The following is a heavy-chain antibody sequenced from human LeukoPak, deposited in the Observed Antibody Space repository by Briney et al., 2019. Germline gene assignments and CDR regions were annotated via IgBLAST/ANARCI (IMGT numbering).Heavy chain of an antibody. V-gene: IGHV4-34*01. Sequence: PSETLSLTCAVYGGSFSGYYWSWIRQPPGKGLEWIGEIYHSGSTNYNPSLKSRVTISVDKSKNQFSLKLSSVTAADTAVYYCARVLRAVDYWGQGTLVTVSS. CDR2: IYHSGST. J-gene: IGHJ4*02. CDR1: GGSFSGYY. D-gene: IGHD2/OR15-2a*01. CDR3: ARVLRAVDY.